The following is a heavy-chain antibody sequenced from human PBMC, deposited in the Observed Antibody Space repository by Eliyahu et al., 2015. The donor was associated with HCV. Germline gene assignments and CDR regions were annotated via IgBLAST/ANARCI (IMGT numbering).Heavy chain of an antibody. CDR1: GGTFSSYA. J-gene: IGHJ4*02. D-gene: IGHD3-22*01. Sequence: EVKKPGSSVKVSCKASGGTFSSYAISWVRQAPGQGLEWMGGIIPIFGTANYAQKFQGRVTITADESTSTAYMELSSLRSEDTAVYYCAAYYYDSSGYSYFDYWGQGTLVTVSS. CDR2: IIPIFGTA. V-gene: IGHV1-69*01. CDR3: AAYYYDSSGYSYFDY.